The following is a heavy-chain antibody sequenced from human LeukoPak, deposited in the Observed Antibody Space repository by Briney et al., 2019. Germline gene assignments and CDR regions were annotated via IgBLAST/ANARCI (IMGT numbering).Heavy chain of an antibody. CDR1: GFAFSSYA. D-gene: IGHD6-19*01. Sequence: PGRSLRLSCAASGFAFSSYAMHWVRQAPGKGLEWVAVISYDGSNKYYADSVKGRFTISRDNSKNTLYLQMNSLRAEDTAVYYCAKDHGSGWFYFDYWGQGTLVTVSS. J-gene: IGHJ4*02. CDR3: AKDHGSGWFYFDY. CDR2: ISYDGSNK. V-gene: IGHV3-30*04.